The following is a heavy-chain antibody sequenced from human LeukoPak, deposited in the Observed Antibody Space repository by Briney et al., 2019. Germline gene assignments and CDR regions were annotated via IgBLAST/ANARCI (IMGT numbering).Heavy chain of an antibody. CDR3: ARGLGYCTNGVCYPHFDY. D-gene: IGHD2-8*01. CDR2: INHSGST. V-gene: IGHV4-34*01. Sequence: SETLSLTCAVYGGSFSGYYWSWIRQPPGKGLEWIGEINHSGSTNYNPSLKSRVTISVDTSKNQFSLKLSSVTAADTAVYYCARGLGYCTNGVCYPHFDYGGQGTLVTVSS. CDR1: GGSFSGYY. J-gene: IGHJ4*02.